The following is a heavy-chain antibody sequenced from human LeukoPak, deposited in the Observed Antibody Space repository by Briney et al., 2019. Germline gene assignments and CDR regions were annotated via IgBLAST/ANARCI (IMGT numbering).Heavy chain of an antibody. V-gene: IGHV3-23*01. D-gene: IGHD2-21*01. Sequence: GGSLRLSCAASGFTFSSYAMSWVRQAPGKGLEWVSAISGSGGSTYYADSVKGRFTISRDNSKNALYLQMNGLRAEDTAVYYCAKDASPSRRGAYCGGDCYLLEFDYWGQGTLVTVSS. CDR1: GFTFSSYA. CDR3: AKDASPSRRGAYCGGDCYLLEFDY. J-gene: IGHJ4*02. CDR2: ISGSGGST.